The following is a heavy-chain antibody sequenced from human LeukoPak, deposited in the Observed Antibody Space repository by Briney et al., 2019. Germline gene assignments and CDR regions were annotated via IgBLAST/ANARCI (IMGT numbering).Heavy chain of an antibody. CDR2: IKQDGSEK. D-gene: IGHD3-22*01. CDR1: GFTFDDYA. V-gene: IGHV3-7*01. Sequence: GGSLRLSCAVSGFTFDDYAMHWVRQVPGKGLEWVANIKQDGSEKYYVDSVKGRFTISRDNAKNSLYLQMNSLRAEDTAVYYCARAGSLYYDSRGPFDYWGQGTLVTVSS. CDR3: ARAGSLYYDSRGPFDY. J-gene: IGHJ4*02.